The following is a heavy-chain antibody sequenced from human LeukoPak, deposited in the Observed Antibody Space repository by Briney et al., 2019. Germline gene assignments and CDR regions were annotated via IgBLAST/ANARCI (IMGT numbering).Heavy chain of an antibody. Sequence: ASVKVSCKASGYTFTSYGISWVRQAPGQGLEWMGWISAYNGNTNYAQKLQGRVTMTTDTSTSTAYMELRSLRSDDTAVYYCAREILPDSSGYYWDYWGQGTLVTVSS. V-gene: IGHV1-18*01. CDR3: AREILPDSSGYYWDY. CDR1: GYTFTSYG. CDR2: ISAYNGNT. J-gene: IGHJ4*02. D-gene: IGHD3-22*01.